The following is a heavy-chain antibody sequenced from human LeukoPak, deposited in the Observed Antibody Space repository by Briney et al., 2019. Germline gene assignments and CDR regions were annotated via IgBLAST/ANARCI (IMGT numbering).Heavy chain of an antibody. Sequence: GGSLRLSCAASGFTFSTYWMHWVRQAPGKGLVWVSRIKYDGSMTTYGDSVKGRFSISRDNAKNTVDLQMNSLRAEDTAVYYCASITSGYSGYDLPFDPWGQGTLVTVSS. CDR2: IKYDGSMT. CDR3: ASITSGYSGYDLPFDP. D-gene: IGHD5-12*01. J-gene: IGHJ5*02. V-gene: IGHV3-74*01. CDR1: GFTFSTYW.